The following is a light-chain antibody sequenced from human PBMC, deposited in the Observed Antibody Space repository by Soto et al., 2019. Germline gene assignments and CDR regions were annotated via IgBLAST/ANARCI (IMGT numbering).Light chain of an antibody. J-gene: IGKJ1*01. CDR1: QSVGSNY. Sequence: EIVLTQFPGTLSLSPGETATLCCRASQSVGSNYLAWYQQRPGQPPNLLIFGASHRAPDIPDRFSGSGSGTDFTLTISRLELEDFAVYYCQQYGGSVQTFGQGTKVDI. CDR2: GAS. CDR3: QQYGGSVQT. V-gene: IGKV3-20*01.